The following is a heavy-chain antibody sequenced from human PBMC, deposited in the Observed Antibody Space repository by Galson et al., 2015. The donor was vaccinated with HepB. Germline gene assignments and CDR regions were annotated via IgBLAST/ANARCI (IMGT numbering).Heavy chain of an antibody. CDR1: GFTSSSYS. Sequence: SLRLSCAASGFTSSSYSMNWVRQAPGKGLEWVSSISSSSSYIYYADSVKGRFTISRDNAKNSLYLQMNSLRAEDTAVYYCARDGGYSYGYLYWGQGTLVTVSS. J-gene: IGHJ4*02. CDR2: ISSSSSYI. V-gene: IGHV3-21*01. CDR3: ARDGGYSYGYLY. D-gene: IGHD5-18*01.